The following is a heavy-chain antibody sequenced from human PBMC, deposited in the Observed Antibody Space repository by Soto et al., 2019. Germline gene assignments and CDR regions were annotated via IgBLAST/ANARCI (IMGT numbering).Heavy chain of an antibody. D-gene: IGHD2-15*01. J-gene: IGHJ4*02. CDR3: ARDPNCSGGSCYSRGKRTFDY. V-gene: IGHV1-46*01. CDR2: INPSGGST. Sequence: ASRRVSCKASGYTFTSHYMHWVRQAPGQGLEWMGIINPSGGSTSYAQKFQGRVTMTRDTSTSTVYMELSSLRSEDTAVYYCARDPNCSGGSCYSRGKRTFDYWGEGTLVPVSS. CDR1: GYTFTSHY.